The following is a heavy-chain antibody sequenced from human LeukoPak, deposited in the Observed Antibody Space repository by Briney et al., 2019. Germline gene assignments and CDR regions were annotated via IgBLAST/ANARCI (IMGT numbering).Heavy chain of an antibody. CDR3: ARPTGGSRCRLFDY. D-gene: IGHD2-15*01. CDR1: GGSISSSSYY. Sequence: SETLSLTCTVSGGSISSSSYYWGWIRQPPGKGLEWIGSIYYSGSTYYNPSLKSRVTISVDTSKNQFSLKLSSVTAADTAVYYCARPTGGSRCRLFDYWGQGTLVTVSS. V-gene: IGHV4-39*01. CDR2: IYYSGST. J-gene: IGHJ4*02.